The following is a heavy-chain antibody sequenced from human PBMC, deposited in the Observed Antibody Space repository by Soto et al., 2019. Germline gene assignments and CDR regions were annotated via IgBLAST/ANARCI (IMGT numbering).Heavy chain of an antibody. CDR1: GDSISGSPYF. J-gene: IGHJ4*02. CDR3: ARLQAAGPHY. Sequence: SETLSLTCTVSGDSISGSPYFWGWIRQPPGKRLEWIGSIFYDGYTVYTTSLKSRVTISVDTSKNQFSLKLTSVAAADTAIYFCARLQAAGPHYWGQG. D-gene: IGHD6-13*01. V-gene: IGHV4-39*01. CDR2: IFYDGYT.